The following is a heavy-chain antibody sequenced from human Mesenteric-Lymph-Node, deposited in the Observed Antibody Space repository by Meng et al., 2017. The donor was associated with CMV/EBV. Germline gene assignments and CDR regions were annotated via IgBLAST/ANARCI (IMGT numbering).Heavy chain of an antibody. D-gene: IGHD2-2*02. J-gene: IGHJ6*02. CDR1: GFTFSSYA. V-gene: IGHV3-30*04. CDR3: ARSSACSSTSCYRPPYYYYYGMDV. Sequence: GGSLRLSCAASGFTFSSYAMHWVRQAPGKGLEWVAVISYDGSNKYYADSVKGRFTISRDNSKNTLYLQMNSLRAEDTAVYYCARSSACSSTSCYRPPYYYYYGMDVWGQGTTVTVSS. CDR2: ISYDGSNK.